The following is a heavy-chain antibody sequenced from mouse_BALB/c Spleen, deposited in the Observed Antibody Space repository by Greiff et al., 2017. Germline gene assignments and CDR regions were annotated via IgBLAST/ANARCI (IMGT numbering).Heavy chain of an antibody. CDR1: GFSLTSYG. CDR3: ASYRYDEAY. D-gene: IGHD2-14*01. Sequence: VQVVESGPGLVQPSQSLSITCTVSGFSLTSYGVHWVRQSPGKGLEWLGVIWSGGSTDYNAAFISRLSISKDNSKSQVFFKMNSLQANDTAIYYCASYRYDEAYWGQGTLVTVSA. V-gene: IGHV2-2*02. CDR2: IWSGGST. J-gene: IGHJ3*01.